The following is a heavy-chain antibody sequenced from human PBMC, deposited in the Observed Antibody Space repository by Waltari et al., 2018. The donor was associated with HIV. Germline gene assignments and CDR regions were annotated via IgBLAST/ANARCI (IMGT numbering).Heavy chain of an antibody. Sequence: EVQLVESGGGLVQPGGSLRLSCAGSGFTFSRYRMTWVRQPPGKGLEWVSYISSSSSTIYYADSGKGRFTISRDNAKNSLYLQMNSLRAEDTAVYYCARGNSSGRWAFDIWGRGTMVTVSS. J-gene: IGHJ3*02. V-gene: IGHV3-48*04. CDR3: ARGNSSGRWAFDI. D-gene: IGHD6-19*01. CDR2: ISSSSSTI. CDR1: GFTFSRYR.